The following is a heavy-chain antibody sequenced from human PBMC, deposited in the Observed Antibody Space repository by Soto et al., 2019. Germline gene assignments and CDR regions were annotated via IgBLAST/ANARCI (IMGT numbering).Heavy chain of an antibody. Sequence: SVKVSCKASGGTFSSYAISWVRQAPGQGLEWMGGIIPIFGTANYAQKFQGRVTITADESTSTAYMELSSLRSVDTAVYYCARVFIGAVAGTLYYYGMDVWGQGTTVTVSS. V-gene: IGHV1-69*13. CDR2: IIPIFGTA. CDR3: ARVFIGAVAGTLYYYGMDV. J-gene: IGHJ6*02. CDR1: GGTFSSYA. D-gene: IGHD6-19*01.